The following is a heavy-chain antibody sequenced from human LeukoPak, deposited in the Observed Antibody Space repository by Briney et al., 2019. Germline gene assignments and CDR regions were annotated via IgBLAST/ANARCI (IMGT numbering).Heavy chain of an antibody. J-gene: IGHJ5*02. V-gene: IGHV4-39*07. CDR2: IYYSGST. CDR3: ARQFYTAIVLFWFDP. Sequence: KPSETLSLTCTVSGGSISSSSYYWGWIRQPPGKGLEWIGSIYYSGSTYYNPSLKSRATISVDTSKNQFSLKLSSVTAADTAVYYCARQFYTAIVLFWFDPWGLGTLVTVSS. D-gene: IGHD5-18*01. CDR1: GGSISSSSYY.